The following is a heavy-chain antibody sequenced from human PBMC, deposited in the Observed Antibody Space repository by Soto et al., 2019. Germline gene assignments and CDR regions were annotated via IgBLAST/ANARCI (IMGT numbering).Heavy chain of an antibody. Sequence: SEPLSLTCAVSGGYISSSNWWSWVRRPPGKGLEWIGEIYHSGSTYYDSSLKSRVTISVDTSKNQFSLKLSSVTAADTAVYYCASQHYYDSSGYYVVYWGQGTLVTAPQ. CDR1: GGYISSSNW. D-gene: IGHD3-22*01. CDR3: ASQHYYDSSGYYVVY. J-gene: IGHJ4*02. V-gene: IGHV4-4*02. CDR2: IYHSGST.